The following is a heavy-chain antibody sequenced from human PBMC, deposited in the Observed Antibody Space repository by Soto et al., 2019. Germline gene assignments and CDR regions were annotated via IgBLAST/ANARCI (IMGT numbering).Heavy chain of an antibody. J-gene: IGHJ4*02. CDR2: ISSSGGST. V-gene: IGHV3-23*01. CDR1: GFTFSSYA. CDR3: AKYQPMTQPRPYFDY. Sequence: EVQLLESGGDLIQPGGSLSLSCAASGFTFSSYAMSWARQAPGKGLGWVSAISSSGGSTFYADSVKGRFTISRDNSRNTLYLQMNSLRAEDTAIYYCAKYQPMTQPRPYFDYWGQGTLVTVSS. D-gene: IGHD3-22*01.